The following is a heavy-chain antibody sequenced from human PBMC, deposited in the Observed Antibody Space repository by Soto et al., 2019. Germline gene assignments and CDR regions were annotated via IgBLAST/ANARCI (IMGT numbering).Heavy chain of an antibody. CDR2: IWYDGSNK. CDR1: GFTFSSYG. D-gene: IGHD3-22*01. J-gene: IGHJ3*02. V-gene: IGHV3-33*01. CDR3: ARAQTAYYYDSSGREDAFDI. Sequence: QVQLVESGGGVVQPGRSLRLSCAASGFTFSSYGMHWVRQAPGKGLEWVAVIWYDGSNKYYADSVKGRFTISRDNSKNTLYLQMNSLRAEDTAVYYCARAQTAYYYDSSGREDAFDIWGQGTMVTVSS.